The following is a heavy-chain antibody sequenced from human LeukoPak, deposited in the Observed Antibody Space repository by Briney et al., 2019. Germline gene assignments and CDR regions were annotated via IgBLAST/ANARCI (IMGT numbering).Heavy chain of an antibody. J-gene: IGHJ3*02. CDR2: ISSSGSTI. V-gene: IGHV3-48*03. Sequence: GGSLRLSCAASGFTFSSYEMNWVRQAPGKGLEWVSYISSSGSTIYYADSVKGRFTISRDNSKNTLYLQMNSLRAEDTAVYYCAKHEVIVVVNGAFDIWGQGTMVTVSS. CDR3: AKHEVIVVVNGAFDI. CDR1: GFTFSSYE. D-gene: IGHD3-22*01.